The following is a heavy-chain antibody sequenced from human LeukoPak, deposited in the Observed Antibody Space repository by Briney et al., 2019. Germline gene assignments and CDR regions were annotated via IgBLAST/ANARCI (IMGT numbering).Heavy chain of an antibody. J-gene: IGHJ3*02. CDR1: GYTFTNYD. V-gene: IGHV1-18*01. Sequence: ASVKVSCKASGYTFTNYDINWVRQAAGQGLEWMGWISAYNGNTSYAQKLQGRVTMTTDTSTSTAYMELRSLRSDDTAVYYCARGNLITMVRGVIRGNAFDIWGQGTMVTVSS. CDR3: ARGNLITMVRGVIRGNAFDI. D-gene: IGHD3-10*01. CDR2: ISAYNGNT.